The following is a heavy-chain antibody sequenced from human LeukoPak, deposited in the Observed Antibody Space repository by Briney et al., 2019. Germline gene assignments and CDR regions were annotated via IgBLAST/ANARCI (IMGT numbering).Heavy chain of an antibody. CDR1: GFTFSSYA. J-gene: IGHJ4*02. Sequence: QTGGSLRLSCAASGFTFSSYAMSWVRQAPGKGLEWVARIWHDGSNDDYADSVKGRFTISRDNSKNTLYLQMNSLRAEDTAIYYCAKVTGDYYDTSGAFDYWGQGTLVTVSS. V-gene: IGHV3-33*06. CDR3: AKVTGDYYDTSGAFDY. D-gene: IGHD3-22*01. CDR2: IWHDGSND.